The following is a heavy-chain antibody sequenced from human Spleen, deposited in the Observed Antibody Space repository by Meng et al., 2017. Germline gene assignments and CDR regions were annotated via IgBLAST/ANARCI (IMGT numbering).Heavy chain of an antibody. J-gene: IGHJ4*02. CDR3: ASGRRGYCSGGSCYPLDY. D-gene: IGHD2-15*01. Sequence: QPGPVLSKPSQSLPLTCAVFVWCFSGAYWCGIRHPPGKGLEWIGEINHSGRTNYNPSLKSRLTISVDTSTNQFSLKPSSVTAADTAVYYCASGRRGYCSGGSCYPLDYWGQGTLVTVSS. CDR1: VWCFSGAY. V-gene: IGHV4-34*01. CDR2: INHSGRT.